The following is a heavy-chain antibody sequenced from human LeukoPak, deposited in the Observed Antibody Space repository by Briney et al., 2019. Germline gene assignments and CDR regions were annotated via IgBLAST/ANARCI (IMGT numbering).Heavy chain of an antibody. CDR3: ARDRTVTLSPYYFDY. Sequence: GGSLRLSCAASGFTFSSYSMNWVRQAPGKGLEWVSSISSTSTYIYYADSVKGRFTISRDNAKNSLYLQMNSLRAEDTAVYYCARDRTVTLSPYYFDYWDQGTLVTVSS. CDR1: GFTFSSYS. CDR2: ISSTSTYI. J-gene: IGHJ4*02. V-gene: IGHV3-21*01. D-gene: IGHD4-11*01.